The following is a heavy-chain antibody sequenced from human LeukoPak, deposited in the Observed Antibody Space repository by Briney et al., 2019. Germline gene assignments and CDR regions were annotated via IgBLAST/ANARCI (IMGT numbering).Heavy chain of an antibody. CDR1: GFPFSDYW. V-gene: IGHV3-7*01. D-gene: IGHD5-18*01. Sequence: GGSLGLSCAASGFPFSDYWMTWVRQAPGRGLEWVANIKKDGSEQKYVDSVKGRFTISRDNARNTLYLQMNSLRAEDTAVYYCARSGDTGYRPQGPWGQGTLVTVSS. CDR3: ARSGDTGYRPQGP. J-gene: IGHJ5*02. CDR2: IKKDGSEQ.